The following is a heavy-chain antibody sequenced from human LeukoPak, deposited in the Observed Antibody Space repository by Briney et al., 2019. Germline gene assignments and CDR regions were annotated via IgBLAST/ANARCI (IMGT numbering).Heavy chain of an antibody. J-gene: IGHJ4*02. D-gene: IGHD3-22*01. CDR1: GDSISGSSYY. V-gene: IGHV4-39*07. CDR2: IYYSGST. Sequence: SETLSLTCGVSGDSISGSSYYWGWIRQPPGKGLEWIGSIYYSGSTYYNPSLKSRVTISVDTSKNQFSLKLSSVTAADTAVYYCARGDRPSSSGPTWGVFDYWGQGTLVTVSS. CDR3: ARGDRPSSSGPTWGVFDY.